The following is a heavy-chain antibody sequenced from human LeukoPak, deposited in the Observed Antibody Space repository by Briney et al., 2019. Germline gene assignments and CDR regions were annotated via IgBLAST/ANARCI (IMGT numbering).Heavy chain of an antibody. CDR3: ARVYLAAAGVDY. V-gene: IGHV3-74*01. CDR2: INSDGSST. CDR1: GFTFSSYW. J-gene: IGHJ4*02. Sequence: GGSLRLSCAASGFTFSSYWMHWVRQAPGKGLVWVSRINSDGSSTSYADSVKGRFTISRDNAKNTLYLKMNSLRAEDTAVYYCARVYLAAAGVDYWGQGTLVTVSS. D-gene: IGHD6-13*01.